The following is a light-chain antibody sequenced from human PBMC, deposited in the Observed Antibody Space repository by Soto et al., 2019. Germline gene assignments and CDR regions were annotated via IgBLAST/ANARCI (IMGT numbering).Light chain of an antibody. CDR3: QKYNSAPIT. V-gene: IGKV1-27*01. Sequence: DIQMTQSPSSLSASVGDRVTITCRASQAISNYLAWYQQKPGKVPKLLIYAASTLQSGVPSRFTGSGSGTDFTLTISSLQPEDVATYYWQKYNSAPITFGQGTRLEIK. J-gene: IGKJ5*01. CDR2: AAS. CDR1: QAISNY.